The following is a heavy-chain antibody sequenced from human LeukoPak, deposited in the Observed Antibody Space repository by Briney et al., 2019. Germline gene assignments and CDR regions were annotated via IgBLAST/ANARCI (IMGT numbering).Heavy chain of an antibody. CDR3: ARKWLRYRRGGFDY. Sequence: SETLSLTCAVYGGSFSGYYWSWIRQPPGKGLEWIGEINHSGSTYYNPSLKSRVNISVDTSKNQFSLKLSSVTAADTAVYYCARKWLRYRRGGFDYWGQGTLVTVSS. J-gene: IGHJ4*02. D-gene: IGHD5-12*01. CDR2: INHSGST. V-gene: IGHV4-34*01. CDR1: GGSFSGYY.